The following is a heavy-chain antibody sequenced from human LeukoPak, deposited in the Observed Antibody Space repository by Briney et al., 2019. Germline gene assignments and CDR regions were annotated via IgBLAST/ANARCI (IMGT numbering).Heavy chain of an antibody. Sequence: ASVKVSCKASGYTFTSYGISWVRQAPGQGLEWMGWISAYSGNTNYAQKLQGRVTMTTDTSTSTAYMELRSLRSDDTAVYYCARVRCLPVYCSSTSLYYYYYMDLGGKRTTVTVSS. CDR3: ARVRCLPVYCSSTSLYYYYYMDL. D-gene: IGHD2-2*01. CDR1: GYTFTSYG. J-gene: IGHJ6*03. CDR2: ISAYSGNT. V-gene: IGHV1-18*01.